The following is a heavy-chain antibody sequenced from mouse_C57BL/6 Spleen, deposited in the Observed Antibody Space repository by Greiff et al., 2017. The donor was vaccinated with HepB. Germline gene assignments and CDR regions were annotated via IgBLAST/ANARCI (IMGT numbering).Heavy chain of an antibody. V-gene: IGHV5-4*01. J-gene: IGHJ4*01. CDR2: ISDGGSYT. CDR3: ARDVYYYGSSYSAMDY. CDR1: GFTFSSYA. Sequence: EVKVVESGGGLVKPGGSLKLSCAASGFTFSSYAMSWVRQTPEKRLEWVATISDGGSYTYYPDNVKGRFTISRDNAKNNLYLQMSHLKSEDTAMYYCARDVYYYGSSYSAMDYWGQGTSVTVSS. D-gene: IGHD1-1*01.